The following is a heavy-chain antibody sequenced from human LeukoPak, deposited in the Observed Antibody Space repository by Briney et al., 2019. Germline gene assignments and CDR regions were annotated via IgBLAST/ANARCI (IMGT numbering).Heavy chain of an antibody. V-gene: IGHV3-11*05. CDR2: ISSSSSYT. J-gene: IGHJ4*02. CDR1: GFTFSDYY. Sequence: GGSLRLSCAASGFTFSDYYMSWLRQAPGKGLEWVSYISSSSSYTNYADSVKGRFTISRDNAKNSLYLQMNSLRAEDTAVYYCARVGRYCSSTSCPHAFDYWGQGTLVTVSS. D-gene: IGHD2-2*01. CDR3: ARVGRYCSSTSCPHAFDY.